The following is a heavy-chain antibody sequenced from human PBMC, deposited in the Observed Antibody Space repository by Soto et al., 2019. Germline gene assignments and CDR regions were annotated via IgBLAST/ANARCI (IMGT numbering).Heavy chain of an antibody. CDR1: GGSFCGYY. CDR2: INHSGST. J-gene: IGHJ4*02. V-gene: IGHV4-34*01. CDR3: ARGVYYYDSSGYYVH. Sequence: SETLSLTCAVYGGSFCGYYWSWFRPPPGKGLEWIGEINHSGSTNYNPSLKSRVTISVDTSKNQFSLKLSSVTAADTAVYYCARGVYYYDSSGYYVHWGQGTLVTVSS. D-gene: IGHD3-22*01.